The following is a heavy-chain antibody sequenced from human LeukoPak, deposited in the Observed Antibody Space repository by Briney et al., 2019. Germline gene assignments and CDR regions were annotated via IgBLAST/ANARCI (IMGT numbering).Heavy chain of an antibody. J-gene: IGHJ6*03. CDR3: ARDPYNGSYGDDYYYYMDV. CDR1: GFTFSNYN. V-gene: IGHV3-21*01. CDR2: ITRGSIYT. D-gene: IGHD1-26*01. Sequence: GGSLRLSCAASGFTFSNYNMNWVRQSPGKGLEWVSSITRGSIYTFYADSVKGRFTISRDNAKNSLSLQMNSLRAEDTAVYYCARDPYNGSYGDDYYYYMDVWGKGTTVTISS.